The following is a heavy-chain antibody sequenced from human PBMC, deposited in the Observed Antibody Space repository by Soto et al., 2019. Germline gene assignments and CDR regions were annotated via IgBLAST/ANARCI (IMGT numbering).Heavy chain of an antibody. CDR2: ISTYNGNT. J-gene: IGHJ4*02. CDR3: ARRPTDYYDNSANYFLDY. D-gene: IGHD3-22*01. Sequence: QVQLVQSGAEVKKPGASVKVSCKASGYTFITYGVSWVRQAPGQGLDWLGWISTYNGNTRYAERLQGRVNMTTEPTTNTAYMELRNLRCDDTAVYYCARRPTDYYDNSANYFLDYWGQGTLVTVSS. V-gene: IGHV1-18*01. CDR1: GYTFITYG.